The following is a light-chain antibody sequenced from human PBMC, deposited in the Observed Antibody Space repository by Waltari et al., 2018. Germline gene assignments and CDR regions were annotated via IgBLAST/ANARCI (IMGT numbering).Light chain of an antibody. Sequence: DIVMIQSPDSLAVSLGERATINCKSSQTILYRFNNKNSLAWYQQTPGQPPKLLIYWASTRESGVPDRFSGTGSGTDFNLTISSLQAEDVAVYYCQQYFSTPLTFGGGTKVEI. CDR1: QTILYRFNNKNS. V-gene: IGKV4-1*01. CDR2: WAS. CDR3: QQYFSTPLT. J-gene: IGKJ4*01.